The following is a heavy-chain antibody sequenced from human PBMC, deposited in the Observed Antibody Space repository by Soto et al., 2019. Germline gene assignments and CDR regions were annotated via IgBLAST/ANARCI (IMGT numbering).Heavy chain of an antibody. CDR1: GGTFSTYT. D-gene: IGHD4-4*01. V-gene: IGHV1-69*04. J-gene: IGHJ5*02. Sequence: SVKVSFKASGGTFSTYTITWVRQAPGQGLEWMGRIIPIIGIINYAQKFQGRVTISADKFTGTAYMELTGLRSDDTAVYYCAGDPDSHYNDSHASSYPWGQGTLVTVSS. CDR2: IIPIIGII. CDR3: AGDPDSHYNDSHASSYP.